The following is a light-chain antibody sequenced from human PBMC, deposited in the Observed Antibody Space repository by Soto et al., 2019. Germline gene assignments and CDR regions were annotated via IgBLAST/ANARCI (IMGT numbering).Light chain of an antibody. Sequence: PSSDSESIGDRVTITCQASQGISRSLAWYQQQPGKAPKLLIYSASRLQSGVPSRFSGSGFGTEFTLTIIIRLPERFACYYCQPISIFPTPYGQVTRLEIK. J-gene: IGKJ5*01. V-gene: IGKV1-12*01. CDR2: SAS. CDR1: QGISRS. CDR3: QPISIFPTP.